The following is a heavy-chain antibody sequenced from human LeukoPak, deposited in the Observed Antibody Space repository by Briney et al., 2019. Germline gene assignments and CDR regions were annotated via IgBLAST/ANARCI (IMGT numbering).Heavy chain of an antibody. Sequence: ASVKVSCKASGYTFTSYGISWVRQAPGQGLEWMGWISAYSGNANYAQKLQGRVTMTTDTSTSTAYMELRSLRSDDTAVYYCARGPPYQLLSWFDPWGQGTLVTVSS. J-gene: IGHJ5*02. CDR2: ISAYSGNA. CDR1: GYTFTSYG. V-gene: IGHV1-18*01. D-gene: IGHD2-2*01. CDR3: ARGPPYQLLSWFDP.